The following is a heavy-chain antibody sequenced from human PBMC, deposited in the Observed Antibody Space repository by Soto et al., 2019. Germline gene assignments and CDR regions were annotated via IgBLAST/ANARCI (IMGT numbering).Heavy chain of an antibody. CDR1: GGTFSTYV. CDR2: IIPMFGTA. CDR3: ASPAGPRDYYCGRDV. D-gene: IGHD6-19*01. V-gene: IGHV1-69*01. J-gene: IGHJ6*02. Sequence: LVKVSCTASGGTFSTYVFRWVRQAPGQGLEWMGGIIPMFGTANYAQNLQGRVTITADESTSTAYMELSSLRSEDTAMYYCASPAGPRDYYCGRDVWGQGTTVTV.